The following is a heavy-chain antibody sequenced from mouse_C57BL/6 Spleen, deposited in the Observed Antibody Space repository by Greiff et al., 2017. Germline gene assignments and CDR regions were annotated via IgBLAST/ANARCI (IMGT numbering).Heavy chain of an antibody. CDR3: ARHEEDYYGSGYWYFDV. CDR2: LYPGSGSI. D-gene: IGHD1-1*01. V-gene: IGHV1-62-2*01. CDR1: GYTFTEYT. Sequence: VKLQESGAELVKPGASVKLSCKASGYTFTEYTIHWVKQRPGQGLEWIGWLYPGSGSIKYNEKFKDKATLTADKSSSTAYMELSRLTSEDSTVYFCARHEEDYYGSGYWYFDVWGTGTTVTVSS. J-gene: IGHJ1*03.